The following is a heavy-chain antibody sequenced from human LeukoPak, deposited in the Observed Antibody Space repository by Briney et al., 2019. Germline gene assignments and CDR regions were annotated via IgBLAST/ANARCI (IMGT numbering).Heavy chain of an antibody. D-gene: IGHD3-9*01. J-gene: IGHJ5*02. CDR2: INPNTGAT. V-gene: IGHV1-2*02. CDR1: GYTFTGYY. CDR3: ARKYNILTGYDNWFDP. Sequence: ASVKVSCKASGYTFTGYYMHWVRQAPGQGLEWMGWINPNTGATKYAEKFQGRVTMTGDTSISTGYMELSSLRSYDTAVYFCARKYNILTGYDNWFDPWGQGTLVTVSS.